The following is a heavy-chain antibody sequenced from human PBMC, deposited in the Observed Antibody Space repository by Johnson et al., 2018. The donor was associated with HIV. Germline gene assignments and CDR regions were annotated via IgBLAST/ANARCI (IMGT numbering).Heavy chain of an antibody. CDR3: ARDPLTAARWGPMNGGAFDI. D-gene: IGHD6-6*01. CDR1: GFTFSSYA. J-gene: IGHJ3*02. CDR2: ISYGGSNK. V-gene: IGHV3-30*04. Sequence: QVQLVESGGGVVQPGRSLRLSCAASGFTFSSYAMHWVRQAPGKGLEWVAVISYGGSNKYYADTVKGRFTISRANSKNTLYLQMNSLSAEDTAVYYCARDPLTAARWGPMNGGAFDIWGQGTMVTVSS.